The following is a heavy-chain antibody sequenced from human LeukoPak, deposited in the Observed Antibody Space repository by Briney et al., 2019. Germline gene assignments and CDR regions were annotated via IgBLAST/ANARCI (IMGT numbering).Heavy chain of an antibody. CDR3: AKLAEYAYSSGWFDY. Sequence: GGSLRLSCAASGFTFSSYGMHWVRQAPGEGLGWVAVISYDGSHKYCADSVKGRFTISRDNSKNTLYLQMNSLRAEDTAVYYCAKLAEYAYSSGWFDYWGQGTLVTVSS. J-gene: IGHJ4*02. D-gene: IGHD6-19*01. V-gene: IGHV3-30*18. CDR2: ISYDGSHK. CDR1: GFTFSSYG.